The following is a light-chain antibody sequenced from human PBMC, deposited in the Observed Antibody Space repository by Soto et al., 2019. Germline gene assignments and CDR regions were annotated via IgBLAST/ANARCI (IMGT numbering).Light chain of an antibody. CDR1: QSVSRY. J-gene: IGKJ2*01. CDR2: DAS. V-gene: IGKV3-11*01. CDR3: QHRSNWPRT. Sequence: EIVLTQSPATLSLSPGDTATLSCRASQSVSRYLAWYQQKPGQAPRLLIYDASNRATGIPARFSGSGSGTDXPLXXGSLEPEDFAVYYXQHRSNWPRTFGQGTKVEIK.